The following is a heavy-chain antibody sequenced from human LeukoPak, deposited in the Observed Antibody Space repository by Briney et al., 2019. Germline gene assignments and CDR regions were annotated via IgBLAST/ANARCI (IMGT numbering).Heavy chain of an antibody. D-gene: IGHD6-19*01. CDR2: ISYDGSNK. J-gene: IGHJ4*02. CDR1: GFTFSSYG. Sequence: GRSLRLSCAASGFTFSSYGMHWVRQAPGKGLEWVAVISYDGSNKYYADSVKGRFTISRDNSKNTLYLQMNSLRAEDTAVYYCVRGIAVAGTLDYWGQGTLVTASS. CDR3: VRGIAVAGTLDY. V-gene: IGHV3-30*03.